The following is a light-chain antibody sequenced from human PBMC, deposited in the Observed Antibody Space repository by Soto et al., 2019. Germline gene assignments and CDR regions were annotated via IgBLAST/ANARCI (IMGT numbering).Light chain of an antibody. CDR3: QQYNSYPWT. Sequence: IQMTQSPSTLSASVGDRVTFTCRASQTISTWLAWYQQKPVEAPKLLIYKASTLEVGVPSRFSASGSGTEFTLTINTLQPADFATYYWQQYNSYPWTFGHGTKV. V-gene: IGKV1-5*03. J-gene: IGKJ1*01. CDR1: QTISTW. CDR2: KAS.